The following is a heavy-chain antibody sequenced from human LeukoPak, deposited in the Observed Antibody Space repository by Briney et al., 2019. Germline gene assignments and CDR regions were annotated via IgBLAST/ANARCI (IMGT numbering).Heavy chain of an antibody. D-gene: IGHD3-22*01. CDR2: IYYSGST. J-gene: IGHJ3*02. CDR3: ARSITMIVGGDAFDI. Sequence: SETLSLTCTVSGGSISSSSYYWGWIRQPPGKGLEWIGSIYYSGSTYYNPSLKSRVTISVDTSKNQFSLKLSSVTAADTAVYYCARSITMIVGGDAFDIWGQGTMVTVSS. V-gene: IGHV4-39*07. CDR1: GGSISSSSYY.